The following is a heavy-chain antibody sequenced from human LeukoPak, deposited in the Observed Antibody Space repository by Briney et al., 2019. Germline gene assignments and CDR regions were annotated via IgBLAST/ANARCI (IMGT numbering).Heavy chain of an antibody. CDR2: IYYRGNI. Sequence: SDTLSLTCAVSGYSISSNNWWGWIRQPPGTGLEWIGCIYYRGNIYFNPSLKSRVTMSVDTSKNQFSLKLSSVTAVDTAVYYCARLSPPSHTDIYQYYFDYWGLGTLVTVSS. V-gene: IGHV4-28*05. CDR1: GYSISSNNW. CDR3: ARLSPPSHTDIYQYYFDY. J-gene: IGHJ4*02. D-gene: IGHD2-2*01.